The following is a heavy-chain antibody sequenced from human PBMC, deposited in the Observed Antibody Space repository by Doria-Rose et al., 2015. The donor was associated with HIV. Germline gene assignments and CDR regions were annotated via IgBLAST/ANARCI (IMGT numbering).Heavy chain of an antibody. Sequence: VQLVQSGGGLVQSGRSLRLSCVGSGFSFESYAMHWVRLAPGKGLEWVAGISWESGTKGNADSVEGRFTISRDNAKKSVYLEMRSLRPEDTAFYYCAKAPIIGPKYYFYMDVWGKGTSVTVSS. J-gene: IGHJ6*03. CDR3: AKAPIIGPKYYFYMDV. D-gene: IGHD3-3*01. CDR2: ISWESGTK. V-gene: IGHV3-9*01. CDR1: GFSFESYA.